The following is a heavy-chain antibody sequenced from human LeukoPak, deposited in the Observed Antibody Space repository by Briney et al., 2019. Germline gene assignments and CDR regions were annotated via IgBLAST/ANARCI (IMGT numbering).Heavy chain of an antibody. CDR3: ARRPNVWGSYRLHGAFDI. Sequence: PSETLSLTCTVSGDSISSSSSYWGWIRQPPGKGLEWIGSIYYSGSTYYNTSLKSRVTISVDTSKNQFSLKLNSVTAADTAVYYCARRPNVWGSYRLHGAFDIWGQGTMVTVSS. CDR1: GDSISSSSSY. V-gene: IGHV4-39*01. J-gene: IGHJ3*02. CDR2: IYYSGST. D-gene: IGHD3-16*02.